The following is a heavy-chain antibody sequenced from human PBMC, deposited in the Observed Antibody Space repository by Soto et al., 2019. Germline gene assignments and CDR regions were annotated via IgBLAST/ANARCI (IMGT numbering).Heavy chain of an antibody. CDR3: ARSPPNFGSGSYYHFDFDY. D-gene: IGHD1-26*01. J-gene: IGHJ4*02. CDR1: GGTFSSYA. Sequence: ASVKVSCKASGGTFSSYAISWVRQAPGQGLEWMGGIIPIFGTANYAQKFQGRVTITADKSTSTAYMELSSLRSEDTAVYYCARSPPNFGSGSYYHFDFDYWGQGTLVTV. CDR2: IIPIFGTA. V-gene: IGHV1-69*06.